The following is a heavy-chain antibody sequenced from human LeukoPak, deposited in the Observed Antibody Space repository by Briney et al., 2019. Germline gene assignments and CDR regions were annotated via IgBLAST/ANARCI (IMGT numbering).Heavy chain of an antibody. CDR2: IFYSGTT. V-gene: IGHV4-39*01. J-gene: IGHJ5*02. CDR3: ARHYSSNFNHGRLDP. CDR1: GGSIRSSSYY. D-gene: IGHD1-14*01. Sequence: SETLSLTCTVSGGSIRSSSYYWDWIRQPPGKGLEWIGSIFYSGTTYYNPSLKSRVTISVDTSKNRFSLRLSSVTAADTAIYYCARHYSSNFNHGRLDPWGQGNVVAVSS.